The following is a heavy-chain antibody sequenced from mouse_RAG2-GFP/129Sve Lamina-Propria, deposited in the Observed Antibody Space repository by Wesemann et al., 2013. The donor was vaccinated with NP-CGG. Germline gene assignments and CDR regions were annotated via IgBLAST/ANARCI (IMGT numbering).Heavy chain of an antibody. CDR2: INPNNGGT. J-gene: IGHJ3*01. D-gene: IGHD1-1*01. CDR1: GYTFTDYY. CDR3: VRDYGSSRFAY. Sequence: GASVKISCKASGYTFTDYYMNWVKQSHGKSLEWIGDINPNNGGTSYNQKFKGKATLTVDKSSSTAYMELRSLTSEDSAVYYCVRDYGSSRFAYWGQGTLVTVSA. V-gene: IGHV1-26*01.